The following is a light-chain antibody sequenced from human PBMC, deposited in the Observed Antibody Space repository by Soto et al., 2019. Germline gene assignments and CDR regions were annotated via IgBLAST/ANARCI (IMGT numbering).Light chain of an antibody. Sequence: ELVLTQSPATRSLSPGERATLSCRASQSVSSYLAWYQQKPAQAPTLIIYDASTRATGIPARFSGSGSGTDFTLTISSLEPEDFAVYYCQQRSNWPPITFGQGTRLEIK. CDR2: DAS. J-gene: IGKJ5*01. CDR1: QSVSSY. V-gene: IGKV3-11*01. CDR3: QQRSNWPPIT.